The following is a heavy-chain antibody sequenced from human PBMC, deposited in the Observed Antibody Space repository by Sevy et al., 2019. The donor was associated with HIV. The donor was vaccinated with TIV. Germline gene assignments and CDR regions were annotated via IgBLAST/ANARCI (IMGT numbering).Heavy chain of an antibody. CDR1: GFSFSSYG. D-gene: IGHD2-21*01. V-gene: IGHV3-30*02. J-gene: IGHJ4*02. CDR3: GKEGGGEGGDH. CDR2: IQYDGSNK. Sequence: GGSLRLSCAASGFSFSSYGMHWVRQAPGKGLEWMSYIQYDGSNKDYADSVKGRFTISRDNSKNTLYLQMNSLRVEDGAVFYCGKEGGGEGGDHWGQGTLVTVSS.